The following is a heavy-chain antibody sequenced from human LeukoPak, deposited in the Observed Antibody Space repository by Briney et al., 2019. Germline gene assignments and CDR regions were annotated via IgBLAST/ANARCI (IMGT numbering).Heavy chain of an antibody. Sequence: ASVKVSCKASGYTFTSYGISWVRQAPGQGLEWMGWISAYNGNTNYAQKLQGRVTMTTDTSTSTAYMELRSLRSDDTAVYYCASGARGYCSSTSCYKDYYYYYMDVWGEGTTVTVSS. D-gene: IGHD2-2*02. CDR2: ISAYNGNT. V-gene: IGHV1-18*01. J-gene: IGHJ6*03. CDR1: GYTFTSYG. CDR3: ASGARGYCSSTSCYKDYYYYYMDV.